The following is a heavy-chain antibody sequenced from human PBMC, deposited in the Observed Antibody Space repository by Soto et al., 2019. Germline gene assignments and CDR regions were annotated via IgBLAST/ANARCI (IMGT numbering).Heavy chain of an antibody. CDR3: GRSRYNRYDLDY. D-gene: IGHD1-1*01. CDR1: GFTFSSYW. V-gene: IGHV3-74*01. J-gene: IGHJ4*02. CDR2: INSDGNSI. Sequence: PGGSLRLSCAASGFTFSSYWMHWVRQAPGKGLVWVSRINSDGNSINYADSVEGRFTISRDNAKNTLYLQMNSLRAEDTAVYYCGRSRYNRYDLDYWGQGTLVTVSS.